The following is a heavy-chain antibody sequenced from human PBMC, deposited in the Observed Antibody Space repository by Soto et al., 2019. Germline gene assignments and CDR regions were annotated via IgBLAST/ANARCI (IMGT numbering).Heavy chain of an antibody. CDR1: GVSISSGDYY. V-gene: IGHV4-30-4*01. Sequence: SETLSLTCTVSGVSISSGDYYCSWIRQPPGKGLEWIGYIYYSGSTYYNPSLKSRVTISVDTSKNQFSLKLSSVTAADTAVYYCAIMGWLDLNYYYYGMDVWGQGTTVTVSS. CDR3: AIMGWLDLNYYYYGMDV. J-gene: IGHJ6*02. CDR2: IYYSGST. D-gene: IGHD6-19*01.